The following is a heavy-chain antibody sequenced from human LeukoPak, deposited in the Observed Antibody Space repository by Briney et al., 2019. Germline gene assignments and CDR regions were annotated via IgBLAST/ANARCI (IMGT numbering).Heavy chain of an antibody. CDR3: ARHRDSSGTDY. CDR2: INWDGEST. V-gene: IGHV3-20*04. CDR1: GFSFDDYG. J-gene: IGHJ4*02. D-gene: IGHD3-22*01. Sequence: GGSLRLSCVASGFSFDDYGMHWVRQTPGKRLEWVSGINWDGESTGYADSVKGRFTISRDNAENSLFLQMNSLRAEDTAVYYCARHRDSSGTDYWGQGTLVTVSS.